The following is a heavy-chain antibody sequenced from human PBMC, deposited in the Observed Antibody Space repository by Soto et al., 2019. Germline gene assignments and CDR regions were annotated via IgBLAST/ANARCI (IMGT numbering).Heavy chain of an antibody. D-gene: IGHD3-22*01. CDR2: IYYSGST. CDR3: ARDLYYYERSVYSQGAFGM. J-gene: IGHJ3*02. Sequence: SETLCLTCTFSGGSISSGGYYWSWIRQHPGKGLEWSGYIYYSGSTCYNPSLKSRVTISVDTSKNQFSLKLSSVTAADTAVHYCARDLYYYERSVYSQGAFGMWGQGTMVPVS. CDR1: GGSISSGGYY. V-gene: IGHV4-31*03.